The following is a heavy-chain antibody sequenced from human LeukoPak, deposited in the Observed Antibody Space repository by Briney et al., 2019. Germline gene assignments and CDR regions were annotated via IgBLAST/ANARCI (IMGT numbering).Heavy chain of an antibody. CDR2: IRSKTEGGTT. CDR1: GFTLSNAW. D-gene: IGHD3-22*01. Sequence: GGSLTLPCAASGFTLSNAWMSWVRQAPGKGLEWVGRIRSKTEGGTTEYAAPVKGRFTISRDDTKNTLYLQMYSLKTEDTAVYYCTKYYYDSSGFYYHYDYWGQGTLVTVSS. J-gene: IGHJ4*02. V-gene: IGHV3-15*01. CDR3: TKYYYDSSGFYYHYDY.